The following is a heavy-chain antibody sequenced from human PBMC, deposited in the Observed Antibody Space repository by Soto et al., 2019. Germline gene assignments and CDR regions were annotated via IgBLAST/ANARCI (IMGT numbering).Heavy chain of an antibody. CDR2: IYPADSDT. CDR3: VRHIASTGEDY. V-gene: IGHV5-51*01. CDR1: GYSFTNYW. J-gene: IGHJ4*02. Sequence: GESLKISCKGSGYSFTNYWIGWVRQMPGKGLGWMGIIYPADSDTRYSPSFQGQVTISADKSINTAYLQWSSLKTSDTAMYYCVRHIASTGEDYWGQGTQVTVSS. D-gene: IGHD1-1*01.